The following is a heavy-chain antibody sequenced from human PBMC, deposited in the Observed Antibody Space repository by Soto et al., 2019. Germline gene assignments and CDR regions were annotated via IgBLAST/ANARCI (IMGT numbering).Heavy chain of an antibody. CDR3: AHSSDPDAFDI. CDR2: FDPEDGET. D-gene: IGHD3-10*01. CDR1: GYTLTELS. J-gene: IGHJ3*02. Sequence: SVKVSCKVSGYTLTELSMHWVRQAPGKGLEWMGGFDPEDGETIYAQKFQGRVTMTRDTSTSTVYMELSSLRSEDTAVYYCAHSSDPDAFDIWGQGTMVTVSS. V-gene: IGHV1-24*01.